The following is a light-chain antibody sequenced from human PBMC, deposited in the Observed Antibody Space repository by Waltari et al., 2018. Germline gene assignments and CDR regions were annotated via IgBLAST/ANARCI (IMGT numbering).Light chain of an antibody. CDR3: LQYSNSPYS. J-gene: IGKJ2*03. CDR1: QSITSW. V-gene: IGKV1-12*02. Sequence: DIQMTQSPSSLSASIGDTVTITCRASQSITSWLAWFQQKPGKAPKLLTYKASSLQSGVPSRFSGSGSGTDFSLTISSLQPEDFATYYCLQYSNSPYSFGQGTKVEIK. CDR2: KAS.